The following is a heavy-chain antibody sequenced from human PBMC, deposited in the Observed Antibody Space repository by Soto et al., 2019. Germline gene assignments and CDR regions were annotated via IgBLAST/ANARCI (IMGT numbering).Heavy chain of an antibody. D-gene: IGHD5-18*01. CDR3: AKDSADTETGYFDY. CDR1: GFTFSSYG. V-gene: IGHV3-30*18. J-gene: IGHJ4*02. CDR2: ISYDGSNK. Sequence: QVQLVESGGGVVQPGRSLRLSCAASGFTFSSYGMHWVRQAPGKGLEWVAVISYDGSNKYYADSVKGRFTISGDNSKNTLYLQMNSLRAEDTAVYYCAKDSADTETGYFDYWGQGTLVTVSS.